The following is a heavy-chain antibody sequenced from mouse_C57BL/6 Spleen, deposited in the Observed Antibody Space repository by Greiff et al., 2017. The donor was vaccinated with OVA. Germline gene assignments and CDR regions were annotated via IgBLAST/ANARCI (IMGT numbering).Heavy chain of an antibody. J-gene: IGHJ4*01. CDR1: GYTFTSYW. V-gene: IGHV1-52*01. CDR2: IDPSDSET. CDR3: ARNALYGESAMDY. Sequence: VKLMESGAELVRPGSSVKLSCKASGYTFTSYWMHWVKQRPIQGLEWIGNIDPSDSETHYNQKFKDKATLTVDKSSSTAYMQLSSLTSEDSAVYYCARNALYGESAMDYWGQGTSVTVSS. D-gene: IGHD1-1*01.